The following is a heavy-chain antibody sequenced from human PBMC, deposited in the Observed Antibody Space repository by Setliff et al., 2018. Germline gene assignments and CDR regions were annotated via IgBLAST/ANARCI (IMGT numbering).Heavy chain of an antibody. Sequence: PSETLSLTCIVSGGSIGHYYWNWIRQPPGKGLEWMGSIFYTGSTYYSPSLKSRVTMSIDTSKNQFSLNLNSVTAADTAVYYCARQPYSTTYYYYYYMDVWGKGTTVTVS. V-gene: IGHV4-59*04. CDR3: ARQPYSTTYYYYYYMDV. J-gene: IGHJ6*03. CDR2: IFYTGST. D-gene: IGHD6-13*01. CDR1: GGSIGHYY.